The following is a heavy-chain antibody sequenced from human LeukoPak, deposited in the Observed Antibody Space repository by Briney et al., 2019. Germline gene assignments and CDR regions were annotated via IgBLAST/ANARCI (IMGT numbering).Heavy chain of an antibody. J-gene: IGHJ3*02. CDR1: GFTFSSYA. CDR3: AKDTLDIVLMVYAIPDAFDI. CDR2: ISGSGGST. V-gene: IGHV3-23*01. D-gene: IGHD2-8*01. Sequence: QPGGSVRLSCAASGFTFSSYAMSWVRQAPGKGLEWVSAISGSGGSTYYADSVKGRFTISRDNSKNTLYLQMNSLRAEDTAVYYCAKDTLDIVLMVYAIPDAFDIWGQGTMVTVSS.